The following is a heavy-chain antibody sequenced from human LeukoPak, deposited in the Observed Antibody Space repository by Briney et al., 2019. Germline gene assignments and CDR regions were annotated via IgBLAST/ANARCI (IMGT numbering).Heavy chain of an antibody. J-gene: IGHJ4*02. D-gene: IGHD3-22*01. CDR1: GGSFSGYY. CDR3: ARRHDSSGYYRHLLDY. Sequence: SETLSLTCAVYGGSFSGYYWSWIRQPPGKGLEWIGEINHSGGTNYNPSLKSRVTISVDTSKNQFSLKLSSVTAADTAVYYCARRHDSSGYYRHLLDYWGQGTLVTVSS. CDR2: INHSGGT. V-gene: IGHV4-34*01.